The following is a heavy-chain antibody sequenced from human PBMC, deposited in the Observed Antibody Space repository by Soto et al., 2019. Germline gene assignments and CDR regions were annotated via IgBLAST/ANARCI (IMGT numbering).Heavy chain of an antibody. CDR1: GYTFTSYA. Sequence: QVQLVQSGAEVKKPGASVKVSCKASGYTFTSYAMHWVRQAPVQRLEWMGCLNAGNGNTKDSQKFQGRDTTTRNTSASTAYMKLRRLRSEDTAVYYCARGYGGPIGWFDPLGQGTLVTVSS. D-gene: IGHD3-16*01. CDR2: LNAGNGNT. V-gene: IGHV1-3*01. J-gene: IGHJ5*02. CDR3: ARGYGGPIGWFDP.